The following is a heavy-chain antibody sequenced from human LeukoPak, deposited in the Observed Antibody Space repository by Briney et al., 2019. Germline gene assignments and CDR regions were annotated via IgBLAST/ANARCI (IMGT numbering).Heavy chain of an antibody. J-gene: IGHJ4*02. D-gene: IGHD2-2*01. V-gene: IGHV3-33*01. CDR3: ARAYCSSSSCYEDFDY. Sequence: GGSLRLSCAASGVTFSSFGMHWVRQAPGKGLEWVAVIWYDGSNKYYADSVKGRFTISRDNSKNTVYLQMNSLRAEDTAVYYCARAYCSSSSCYEDFDYWGQGTLVTVSS. CDR1: GVTFSSFG. CDR2: IWYDGSNK.